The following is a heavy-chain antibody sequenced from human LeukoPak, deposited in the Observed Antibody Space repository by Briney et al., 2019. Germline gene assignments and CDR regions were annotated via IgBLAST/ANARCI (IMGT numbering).Heavy chain of an antibody. CDR3: ARDGSGSYFRYYYMDV. Sequence: PSETLSLTCTVSGGSISSGSYYWRWIRQPAGKGLEWIGRIYTSGSTNYNPSLKSRVTMSVDTSKNQFSLKLSSVTAADTAVYYCARDGSGSYFRYYYMDVWGKGTTVTISS. J-gene: IGHJ6*03. CDR2: IYTSGST. CDR1: GGSISSGSYY. D-gene: IGHD1-26*01. V-gene: IGHV4-61*02.